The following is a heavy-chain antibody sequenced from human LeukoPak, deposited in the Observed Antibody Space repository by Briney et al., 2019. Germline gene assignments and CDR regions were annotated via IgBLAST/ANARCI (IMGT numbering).Heavy chain of an antibody. Sequence: ASVKVSCKVSGYTLTELSMHWVRQAPGKGLEWMGGFDPEDGETIYAQKFQGRVTMTEDTSTDTACMELSSLRSEDTAVYYCATTGTTDLDNWFDPWGQGTLVTVSS. CDR1: GYTLTELS. CDR2: FDPEDGET. J-gene: IGHJ5*02. V-gene: IGHV1-24*01. CDR3: ATTGTTDLDNWFDP. D-gene: IGHD1-1*01.